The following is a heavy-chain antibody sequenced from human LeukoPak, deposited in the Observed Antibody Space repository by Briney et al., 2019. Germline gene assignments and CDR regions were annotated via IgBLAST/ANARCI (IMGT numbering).Heavy chain of an antibody. J-gene: IGHJ4*02. CDR2: ISSSGSTI. V-gene: IGHV3-48*03. D-gene: IGHD5-18*01. CDR3: ARGIQLWSPWDY. CDR1: GFTFSSYE. Sequence: GGSLRLSCAASGFTFSSYEMKWVRQAPGKGLEWVSYISSSGSTIYYADSVKGRFTISRDNAKNSLYLQMNSLRAEDTAVYYCARGIQLWSPWDYWGQGTLVTVSS.